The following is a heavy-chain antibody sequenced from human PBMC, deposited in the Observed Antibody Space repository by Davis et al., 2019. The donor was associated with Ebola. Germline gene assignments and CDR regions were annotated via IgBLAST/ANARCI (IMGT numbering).Heavy chain of an antibody. V-gene: IGHV3-21*01. CDR1: GFPFSSYS. Sequence: GESLKIPCAASGFPFSSYSMNWVRQAPGEGLEWVSSISSSSSYIYYADSVKGRFTISRDNAKNSLYLHMNSLRAEDTAVYYCARDGLINAFWSGYYYYYGMDVWGQGTTVTVSS. J-gene: IGHJ6*02. CDR3: ARDGLINAFWSGYYYYYGMDV. D-gene: IGHD3-3*01. CDR2: ISSSSSYI.